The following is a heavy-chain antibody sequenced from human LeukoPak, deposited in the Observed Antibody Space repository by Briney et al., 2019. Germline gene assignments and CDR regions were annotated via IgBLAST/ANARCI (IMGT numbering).Heavy chain of an antibody. CDR3: ARTGYSSGWYWFDP. CDR1: GGSISSYY. V-gene: IGHV4-4*07. J-gene: IGHJ5*02. D-gene: IGHD6-19*01. Sequence: SGTLSLTCTVSGGSISSYYCSRIRQPARKGLDRIGRIYTSGSTNYNPSLKRRVTMSVDTSKNQFSLKLSSVTAADTAVYYCARTGYSSGWYWFDPWGQGTLVTVSS. CDR2: IYTSGST.